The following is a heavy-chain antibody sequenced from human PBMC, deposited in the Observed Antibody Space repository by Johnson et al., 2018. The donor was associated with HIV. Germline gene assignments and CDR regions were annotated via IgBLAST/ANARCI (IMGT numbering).Heavy chain of an antibody. J-gene: IGHJ3*02. D-gene: IGHD6-13*01. CDR1: GFTVSSNY. Sequence: EVQVVESGGGVVQPGRSLRLSCAASGFTVSSNYMSWVRQAPGKGLEWVSSYVDSVKGRFTISRDNAKNSLYLQMNSLRAEDTAVYYCARGRSYSSSWYTPIDAFDIWGQGTMVTVSS. V-gene: IGHV3-69-1*01. CDR3: ARGRSYSSSWYTPIDAFDI.